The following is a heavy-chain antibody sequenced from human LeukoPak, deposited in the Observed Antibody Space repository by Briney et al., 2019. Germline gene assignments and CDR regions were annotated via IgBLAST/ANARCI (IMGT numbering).Heavy chain of an antibody. D-gene: IGHD6-19*01. CDR2: IYYSGST. V-gene: IGHV4-39*01. Sequence: PSETLSLTCTVSGGSISSSSYYWGWIRQPPGKGLEWIGSIYYSGSTYYNPSLKSRVTISVDTSKNQFSLKLSSVTAADTAVYYCARLPSSGWYRHFDYWGQGTLVTVSS. CDR1: GGSISSSSYY. J-gene: IGHJ4*02. CDR3: ARLPSSGWYRHFDY.